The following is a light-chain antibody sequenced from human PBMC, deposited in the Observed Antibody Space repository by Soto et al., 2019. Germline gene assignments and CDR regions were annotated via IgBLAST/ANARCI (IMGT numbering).Light chain of an antibody. Sequence: EIVMTQSPATLSVSPGERVTLSCRASQSVSSNLGWYQHKPGQAPRLLIYGTSTRATGITARFSGSGSGTEFTLTISSLQSEDFAVYYCQQYNNWPLTFGQGTRLEI. CDR3: QQYNNWPLT. CDR1: QSVSSN. J-gene: IGKJ5*01. CDR2: GTS. V-gene: IGKV3-15*01.